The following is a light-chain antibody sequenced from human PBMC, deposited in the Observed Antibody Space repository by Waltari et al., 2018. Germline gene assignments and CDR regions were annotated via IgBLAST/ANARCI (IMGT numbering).Light chain of an antibody. J-gene: IGKJ1*01. Sequence: EIVLTQSPGTLSLSPGERATLSCRASRSVSNNYFAWYQQKSGQAPRLLIYLASTRATGIPDRFSGSGSGTDFTLTISRLEPEDFAVYYCQQYGTSPPGTFGQGTKVEIK. V-gene: IGKV3-20*01. CDR1: RSVSNNY. CDR2: LAS. CDR3: QQYGTSPPGT.